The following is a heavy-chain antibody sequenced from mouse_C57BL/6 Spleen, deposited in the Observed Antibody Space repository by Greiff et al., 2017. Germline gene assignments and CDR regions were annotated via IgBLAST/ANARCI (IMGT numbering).Heavy chain of an antibody. J-gene: IGHJ1*03. CDR3: ARYWDGGYFDV. CDR1: GYTFTSYW. CDR2: IDPSDSYT. V-gene: IGHV1-69*01. Sequence: VQLQQPGAELVMPGASVKLSCKASGYTFTSYWMHWVQQRPGQGLEWIGEIDPSDSYTNYNQKFKGKSTLTVDKSSSTAYMQLSSLTSEDSAVYYCARYWDGGYFDVWGTGTTVTVSS. D-gene: IGHD4-1*01.